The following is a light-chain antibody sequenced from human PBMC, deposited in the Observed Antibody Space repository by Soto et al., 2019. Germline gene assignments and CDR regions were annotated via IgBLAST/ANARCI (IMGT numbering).Light chain of an antibody. V-gene: IGLV1-40*01. CDR1: SSNIGAGYD. CDR2: GNS. Sequence: QSVLTQPPSVSGAPGQRVTISCTGSSSNIGAGYDVHWYQQLPGTAPKLLIYGNSNRPSGVPDRFSGSRSGTSASQAITGLQAEDEADYYCQSYDSSLSGSKFGGGTKLTVL. J-gene: IGLJ2*01. CDR3: QSYDSSLSGSK.